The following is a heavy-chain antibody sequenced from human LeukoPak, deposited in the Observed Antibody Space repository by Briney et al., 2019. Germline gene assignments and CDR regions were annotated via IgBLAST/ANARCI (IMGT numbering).Heavy chain of an antibody. CDR3: ARGFRHTAMFLDY. D-gene: IGHD5-18*01. Sequence: PGGSLRLSCAASGFTFSSYEMNWVRQAPGQGLEWISCISNSGSPIYYADSVKGRFTISRDNAKNSLYLQMNSLRAEDTAVYYCARGFRHTAMFLDYWGRGTLVTASS. CDR2: ISNSGSPI. CDR1: GFTFSSYE. V-gene: IGHV3-48*03. J-gene: IGHJ4*02.